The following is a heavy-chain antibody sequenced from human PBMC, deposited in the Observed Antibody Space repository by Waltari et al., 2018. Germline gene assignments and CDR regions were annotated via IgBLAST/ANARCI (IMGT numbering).Heavy chain of an antibody. J-gene: IGHJ3*02. CDR1: GFTFSSYS. Sequence: EVQLVESGGGLVKPGGSLRLSCAASGFTFSSYSMNWVRQAPGKGLEWVSSISSSSSYIYYADSVKGRFTISRDNSKNTLYLQMNSLRAEDTAVYYCARGNFDADAFDIWGQGTMVTVSS. D-gene: IGHD3-9*01. V-gene: IGHV3-21*04. CDR2: ISSSSSYI. CDR3: ARGNFDADAFDI.